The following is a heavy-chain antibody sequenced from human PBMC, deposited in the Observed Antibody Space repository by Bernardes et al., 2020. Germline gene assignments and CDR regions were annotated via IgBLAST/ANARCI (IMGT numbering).Heavy chain of an antibody. CDR1: GGSISSSSYY. D-gene: IGHD6-13*01. CDR3: ARHNIAAAKNCDY. CDR2: IYYSGST. V-gene: IGHV4-39*01. J-gene: IGHJ4*02. Sequence: TLSLTCTVSGGSISSSSYYWGWIRQPPGKGLEWIGSIYYSGSTYYNPSLKSRVTISVDTSKNQFSLKLSSMTAADTAVYYCARHNIAAAKNCDYWGQGTLVTVSS.